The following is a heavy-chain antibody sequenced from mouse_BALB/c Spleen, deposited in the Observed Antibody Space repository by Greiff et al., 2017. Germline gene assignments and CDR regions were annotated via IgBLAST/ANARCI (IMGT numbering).Heavy chain of an antibody. CDR1: GDSITSGY. V-gene: IGHV3-8*02. CDR3: ARWGGNYYYYAMDY. Sequence: DVKLQESGPSLVKPSQTLSLTCSVTGDSITSGYWNWIRKFPGNKLEYMGYISYSGSTYYNPSLKSRISITRDTSKNQYYLQLNSVTTEDTATYYCARWGGNYYYYAMDYWGQGTSVTVSS. J-gene: IGHJ4*01. D-gene: IGHD2-1*01. CDR2: ISYSGST.